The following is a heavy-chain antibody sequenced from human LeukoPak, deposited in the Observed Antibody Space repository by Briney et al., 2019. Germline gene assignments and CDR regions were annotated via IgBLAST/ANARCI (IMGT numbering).Heavy chain of an antibody. J-gene: IGHJ4*02. CDR2: VIPVLGTT. D-gene: IGHD1-26*01. CDR3: ARDDGSATLGFDS. CDR1: GTTFSRSA. Sequence: SVKVSCKASGTTFSRSAISWVRQAPGQGLEWMGGVIPVLGTTNYAQKFQDRVSITTDESTSTAYMEASSLRSVDTAVYYCARDDGSATLGFDSWGQGTLVTVSS. V-gene: IGHV1-69*05.